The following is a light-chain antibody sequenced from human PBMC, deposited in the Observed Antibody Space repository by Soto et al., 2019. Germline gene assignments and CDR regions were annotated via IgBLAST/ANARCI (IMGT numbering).Light chain of an antibody. Sequence: EIVMTQSPATLSVSPGERATLSCRASQSVSSNLAWYQQKPGQTPKLLIYVASTRATGIPARFSGSGSGTEFTLTISSLQSKDFADYYCEQYNVWSLAFGGETKVEFK. CDR2: VAS. V-gene: IGKV3-15*01. CDR3: EQYNVWSLA. CDR1: QSVSSN. J-gene: IGKJ4*01.